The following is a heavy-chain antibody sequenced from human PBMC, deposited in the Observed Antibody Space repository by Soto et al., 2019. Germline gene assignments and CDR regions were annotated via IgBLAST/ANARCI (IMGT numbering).Heavy chain of an antibody. CDR3: ARAYDILTGYSDY. D-gene: IGHD3-9*01. Sequence: GASVKVSCKASGYTFTGYYMHWVRQAPGQGLEWMGWINPNSGGTNYAQKFQGRVTMTRDTSISTAYMELSRLRSDDTAVYYCARAYDILTGYSDYWGQGTTVTVSS. CDR1: GYTFTGYY. J-gene: IGHJ4*03. V-gene: IGHV1-2*02. CDR2: INPNSGGT.